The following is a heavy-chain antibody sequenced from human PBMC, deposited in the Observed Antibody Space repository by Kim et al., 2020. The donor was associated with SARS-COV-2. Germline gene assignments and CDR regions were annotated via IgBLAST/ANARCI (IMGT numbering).Heavy chain of an antibody. CDR3: ARLIAAAFYLDY. Sequence: YYNPSLKSRVTISVDTSKNQFSRKLSSVTAADTAVYYCARLIAAAFYLDYWGQGTLVTVSS. J-gene: IGHJ4*02. V-gene: IGHV4-39*01. D-gene: IGHD6-13*01.